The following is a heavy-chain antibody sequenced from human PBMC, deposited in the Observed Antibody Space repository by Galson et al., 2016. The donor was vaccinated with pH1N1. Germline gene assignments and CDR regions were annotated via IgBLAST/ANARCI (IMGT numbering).Heavy chain of an antibody. V-gene: IGHV4-59*01. CDR2: IYYSGST. CDR1: GGSIRSNY. CDR3: AGEGVGATKTAFDI. J-gene: IGHJ3*02. D-gene: IGHD1-26*01. Sequence: SETLSLTCTVSGGSIRSNYWSWIRQSPGKGLEWIGYIYYSGSTDYNSSLKSRVTISIDTSKNQFSLKLSTVNAADTAVYYCAGEGVGATKTAFDIWGQGTMVTVSS.